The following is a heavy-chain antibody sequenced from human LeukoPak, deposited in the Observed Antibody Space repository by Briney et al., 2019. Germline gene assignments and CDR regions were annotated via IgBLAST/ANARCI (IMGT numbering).Heavy chain of an antibody. CDR3: ARELELLSYYYYGMDV. D-gene: IGHD1-7*01. CDR1: GDSVSSNSAA. CDR2: TYYRSKWYN. V-gene: IGHV6-1*01. Sequence: SQTLSLTCAISGDSVSSNSAAWNWIRQSPSRGLEWLGRTYYRSKWYNDYAVSVKSRVTINPDTSKNQFSLQLNSVTPEDTAVYYCARELELLSYYYYGMDVWGQGTTVTVSS. J-gene: IGHJ6*02.